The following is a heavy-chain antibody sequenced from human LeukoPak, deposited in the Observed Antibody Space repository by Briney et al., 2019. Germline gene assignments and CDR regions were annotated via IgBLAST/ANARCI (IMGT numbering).Heavy chain of an antibody. D-gene: IGHD1-1*01. Sequence: PSETLSLTCTVSGGSLSSYYWSWIRQPAGKGLEWIGRIYTSGSTNYNPSLKSRVTMSVDTSKNQFSLKLSSVTAADTAVYYCARGGNWNSRGILGYYFDYWGQGTLVTVSS. CDR3: ARGGNWNSRGILGYYFDY. CDR1: GGSLSSYY. V-gene: IGHV4-4*07. J-gene: IGHJ4*02. CDR2: IYTSGST.